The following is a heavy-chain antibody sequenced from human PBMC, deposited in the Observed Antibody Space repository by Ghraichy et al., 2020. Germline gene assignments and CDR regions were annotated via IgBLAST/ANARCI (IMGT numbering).Heavy chain of an antibody. Sequence: GESLNISCAASGFTFSTYGMHWVRQAPGKGLEWVAVTSFDGSNKFYADSVKGRFIISRDNSKNTLYLQMNSLRAEDTAVYYCAKDGHITYYYVSSGYNYGYFDLWGRGTLVTVSS. CDR2: TSFDGSNK. V-gene: IGHV3-30*18. J-gene: IGHJ2*01. D-gene: IGHD3-22*01. CDR1: GFTFSTYG. CDR3: AKDGHITYYYVSSGYNYGYFDL.